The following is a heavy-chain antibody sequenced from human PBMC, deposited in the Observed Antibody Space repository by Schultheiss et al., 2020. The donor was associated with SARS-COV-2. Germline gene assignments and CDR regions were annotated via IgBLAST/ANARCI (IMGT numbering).Heavy chain of an antibody. J-gene: IGHJ6*02. CDR1: GGSTSSGGYY. CDR3: ARYEGVPAAMLHYYYYYGMDV. D-gene: IGHD2-2*01. V-gene: IGHV4-31*03. CDR2: INYRGST. Sequence: SETLSLTCTVSGGSTSSGGYYWSWIRQHPGKGLEWIGYINYRGSTYYNPSLKSRVTISVDTSKNQFSLKLSSVTAADTAVYYCARYEGVPAAMLHYYYYYGMDVWGQGTTVTVSS.